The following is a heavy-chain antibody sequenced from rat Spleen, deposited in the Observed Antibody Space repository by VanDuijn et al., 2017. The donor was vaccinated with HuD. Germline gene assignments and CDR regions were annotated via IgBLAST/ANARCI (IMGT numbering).Heavy chain of an antibody. J-gene: IGHJ3*01. D-gene: IGHD1-1*01. Sequence: EVQLQESGPGLVKPSQSLSLTCSVTDHSITNGYRWNWIRKLPGNKLEWMGYINSAGSTVYNPSLKSRISITRDTSKNQFFLQVNSVSTEDTATYYCATSEGVHYYLPFAYWGQGTLVTVSS. CDR2: INSAGST. CDR1: DHSITNGYR. V-gene: IGHV3-3*01. CDR3: ATSEGVHYYLPFAY.